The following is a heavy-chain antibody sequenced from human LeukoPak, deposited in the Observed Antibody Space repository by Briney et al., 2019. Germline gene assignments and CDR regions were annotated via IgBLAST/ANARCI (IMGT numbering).Heavy chain of an antibody. CDR1: GGSISSYY. CDR3: ARQAVAANWFDP. Sequence: SETLSLTCTVSGGSISSYYWSWIRQPPGKGLEWIGYIYTSGSTNYNPSLRSRVTISVDTSKNQFSLNLSTVTAADTAVYYCARQAVAANWFDPWGQGTLVTVSS. J-gene: IGHJ5*02. D-gene: IGHD6-19*01. V-gene: IGHV4-4*09. CDR2: IYTSGST.